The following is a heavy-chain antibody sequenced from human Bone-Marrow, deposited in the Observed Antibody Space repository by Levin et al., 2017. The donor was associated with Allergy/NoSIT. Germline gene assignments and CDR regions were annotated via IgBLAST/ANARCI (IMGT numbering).Heavy chain of an antibody. CDR1: GFTFSSYW. Sequence: PGGSLRLSCLASGFTFSSYWIHWVRQAPGKGLVWVARVNSDVSSTAYAESVRGRFTISRDNARETVYLQMDSLRVDDTAVYFCARDRAGLDFWGRGTLVTVSS. CDR2: VNSDVSST. J-gene: IGHJ4*02. V-gene: IGHV3-74*01. CDR3: ARDRAGLDF.